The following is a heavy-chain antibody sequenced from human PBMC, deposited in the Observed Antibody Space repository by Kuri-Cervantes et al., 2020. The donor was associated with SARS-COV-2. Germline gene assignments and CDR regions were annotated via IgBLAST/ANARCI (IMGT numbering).Heavy chain of an antibody. CDR3: TRDRWDAILDY. V-gene: IGHV1-18*04. CDR1: GFIFTSYG. J-gene: IGHJ4*02. Sequence: ASVKVSCKASGFIFTSYGISWVRQAPGQGLEWMGWISAYNLKTIYAQKVQERVTMTVDTNTDTAFMEVRSLRSDDTAVYYCTRDRWDAILDYWGQGALVTVSS. D-gene: IGHD1-26*01. CDR2: ISAYNLKT.